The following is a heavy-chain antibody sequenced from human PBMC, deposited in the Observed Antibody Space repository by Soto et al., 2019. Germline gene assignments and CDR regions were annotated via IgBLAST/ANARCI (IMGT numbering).Heavy chain of an antibody. J-gene: IGHJ5*02. D-gene: IGHD3-10*01. CDR1: GYTFTGYY. V-gene: IGHV1-2*04. CDR2: INPNSGGT. CDR3: ARVKDGSGSLGWFDP. Sequence: EASVKVSCKASGYTFTGYYMHWVRQAPGQGLEWMGWINPNSGGTNYAQKFQGWVTMTRDTSISTAYMELSRLRSDDTAVYYCARVKDGSGSLGWFDPWGQGTLVTVSS.